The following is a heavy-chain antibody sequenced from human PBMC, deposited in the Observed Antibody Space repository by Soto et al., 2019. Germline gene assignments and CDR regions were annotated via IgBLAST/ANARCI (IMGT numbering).Heavy chain of an antibody. V-gene: IGHV3-23*01. D-gene: IGHD3-22*01. CDR2: ISGSGGRT. J-gene: IGHJ4*02. CDR3: AIRASYYDSSGSFDY. CDR1: GFTFSSYA. Sequence: PGGSLRLSCAASGFTFSSYAMSWVRQAPGKGLECVSPISGSGGRTYYPDSVKGRFTISRDNSKNTLYLQMNSLRAEDTAVYYCAIRASYYDSSGSFDYGGKGTLVTVS.